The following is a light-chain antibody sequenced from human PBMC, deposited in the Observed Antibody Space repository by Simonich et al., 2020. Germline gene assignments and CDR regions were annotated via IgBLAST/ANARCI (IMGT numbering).Light chain of an antibody. Sequence: DIQMTQSPSSLSASVGDRVTITWRASKGISSWLAWYQQKPEKAPKSLISAASSLQSGVPSRFSGSGSGTEFTLTISSLQPDDFATYYCQQYNSYSRTFGQGTKVEIK. J-gene: IGKJ1*01. V-gene: IGKV1D-16*01. CDR2: AAS. CDR3: QQYNSYSRT. CDR1: KGISSW.